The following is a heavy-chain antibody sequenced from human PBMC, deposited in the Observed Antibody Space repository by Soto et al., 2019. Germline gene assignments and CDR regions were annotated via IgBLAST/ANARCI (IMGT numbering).Heavy chain of an antibody. CDR1: GGSISSSSYY. CDR3: ARHRGSYCSGGSCYGTEHDY. J-gene: IGHJ4*01. D-gene: IGHD2-15*01. Sequence: QLQLQESGPGLVKPSETLSLTCTVSGGSISSSSYYWGWIRQPPGKGLEWIGSIYYSGSTYYNPSLKSRVTISVDTSKNQFSLKLSSVTAADTAVYYCARHRGSYCSGGSCYGTEHDYWGHGTLVTVSS. CDR2: IYYSGST. V-gene: IGHV4-39*01.